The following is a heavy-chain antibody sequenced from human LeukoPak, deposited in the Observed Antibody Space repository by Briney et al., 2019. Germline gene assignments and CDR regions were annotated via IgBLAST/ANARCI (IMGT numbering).Heavy chain of an antibody. CDR1: GGSISSYY. V-gene: IGHV4-59*01. J-gene: IGHJ4*02. Sequence: PSETQSLTCTVSGGSISSYYWNWIRQPPGKGLEWIGYIYDSGSTNYNPSLKSRVTISVDTSNNQFSLRLSSVTAADTAVYYCARYGGSYLNFDYWGLGTLVTVSS. D-gene: IGHD1-26*01. CDR3: ARYGGSYLNFDY. CDR2: IYDSGST.